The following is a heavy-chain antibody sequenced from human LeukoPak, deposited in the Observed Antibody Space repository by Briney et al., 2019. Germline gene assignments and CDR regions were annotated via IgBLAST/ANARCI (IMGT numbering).Heavy chain of an antibody. CDR1: GGSISSYY. CDR3: AGRLLEGPFDY. V-gene: IGHV4-59*01. D-gene: IGHD3-3*01. J-gene: IGHJ4*02. CDR2: IYYSGST. Sequence: SETLSLTCTVSGGSISSYYWSWIRQPPGKGLEWIGYIYYSGSTNYNPSLKSRVTISVDTSKNQSSLKLSSVTAADTAVYYCAGRLLEGPFDYWGQGTLVTVSS.